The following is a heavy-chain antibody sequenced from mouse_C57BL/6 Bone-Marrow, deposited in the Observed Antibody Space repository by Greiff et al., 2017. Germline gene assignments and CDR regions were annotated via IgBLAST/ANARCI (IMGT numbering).Heavy chain of an antibody. CDR1: GYAFTNYL. CDR2: INPGSGGT. D-gene: IGHD2-5*01. CDR3: ARSSAYYSNYLAY. J-gene: IGHJ3*01. Sequence: VKLMESGAELVRPGTSVKVSCKASGYAFTNYLIEWVKQRPGQGLEWIGVINPGSGGTNYNEKFKGKATLTADKSSSTAYMQLSSLTSEDSAVYFCARSSAYYSNYLAYWGQGTLVTVSA. V-gene: IGHV1-54*01.